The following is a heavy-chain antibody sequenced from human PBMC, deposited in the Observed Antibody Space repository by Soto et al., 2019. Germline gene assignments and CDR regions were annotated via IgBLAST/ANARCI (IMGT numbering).Heavy chain of an antibody. D-gene: IGHD6-6*01. CDR2: IYYSGST. Sequence: QVQLQESGPGLVKPSETLSLTCTVSGGSISSYYWSWIRQPPGKGLEWIGYIYYSGSTNYNPSLKSRVTISVDTSKNQFSLKLSSVTAADTAVYYCARESRISIAARSDAFDIWGHGTMVTVSS. CDR1: GGSISSYY. V-gene: IGHV4-59*01. J-gene: IGHJ3*02. CDR3: ARESRISIAARSDAFDI.